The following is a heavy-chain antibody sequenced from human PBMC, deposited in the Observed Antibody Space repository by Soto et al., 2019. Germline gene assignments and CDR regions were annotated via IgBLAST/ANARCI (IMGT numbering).Heavy chain of an antibody. CDR3: ARDVGEGPVGGNSGVGDY. Sequence: EVQLVESGGGLVQPGGSLRLSCAASGFTFSSYSMNWVRQAPGKGLEWVSSISSSSSYIYYADSVKGRFTISRDNAKNSLYLQMNSLRAEDTAVYYCARDVGEGPVGGNSGVGDYWGQGTLVTVSS. CDR1: GFTFSSYS. V-gene: IGHV3-21*01. J-gene: IGHJ4*02. CDR2: ISSSSSYI. D-gene: IGHD2-21*02.